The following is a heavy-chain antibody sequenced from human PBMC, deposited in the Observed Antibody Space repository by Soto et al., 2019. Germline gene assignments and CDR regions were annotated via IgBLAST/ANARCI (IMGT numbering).Heavy chain of an antibody. V-gene: IGHV3-21*01. D-gene: IGHD3-22*01. CDR2: ISSSSSYI. CDR3: ARDTVDYYDSSGQSAPFDY. CDR1: GFTFSSYS. Sequence: GGSLRLSCAASGFTFSSYSMNWVRQAPGKGLEWVSSISSSSSYIYYADSVKGRFTISRDNAKNSLYLQMNSLRAEDTAGYYCARDTVDYYDSSGQSAPFDYWGQGTLVTVSS. J-gene: IGHJ4*02.